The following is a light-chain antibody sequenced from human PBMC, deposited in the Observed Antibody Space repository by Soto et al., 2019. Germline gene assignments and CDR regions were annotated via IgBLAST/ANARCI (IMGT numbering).Light chain of an antibody. J-gene: IGKJ3*01. Sequence: DIVMTQSPLSLPVTPGEPASISCRSSQSLLHSNGYNYLDWYLQKPGQSPQLLVYWGSNRTSGVPDRFSGSGSGTDFTLKISRVEAEDVGVYYCLQALQTPVFTFGPGTKVAIK. CDR2: WGS. V-gene: IGKV2-28*01. CDR1: QSLLHSNGYNY. CDR3: LQALQTPVFT.